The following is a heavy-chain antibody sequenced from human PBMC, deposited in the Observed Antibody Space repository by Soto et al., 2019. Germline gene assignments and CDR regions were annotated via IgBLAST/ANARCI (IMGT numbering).Heavy chain of an antibody. V-gene: IGHV4-59*08. CDR3: ARQGGTYPYYFDY. CDR2: IYYSGST. CDR1: GDSFSSYY. Sequence: SETLSLTSPVSGDSFSSYYWSWIRQPPGKGLEWIGYIYYSGSTNYNPSLKSRVTISVDTSKNQFSLKLNSVTAADTAVYYCARQGGTYPYYFDYWGQGTLVTVSS. J-gene: IGHJ4*02. D-gene: IGHD1-26*01.